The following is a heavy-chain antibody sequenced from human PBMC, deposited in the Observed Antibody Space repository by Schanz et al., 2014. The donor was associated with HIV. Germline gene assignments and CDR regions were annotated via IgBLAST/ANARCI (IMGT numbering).Heavy chain of an antibody. V-gene: IGHV4-31*03. J-gene: IGHJ4*02. CDR1: GGSISPNGFY. D-gene: IGHD1-7*01. CDR2: IYSFGNT. Sequence: QVQLQESGPGLVKPSQTLSLTCTVSGGSISPNGFYWSWVRQHPGKGLEWIGYIYSFGNTYYNPSLKSRLTISVDTSKNQFSLRLSSVTAADTAVYYCVRSLWNYPYYFESWGQGTLVTVSS. CDR3: VRSLWNYPYYFES.